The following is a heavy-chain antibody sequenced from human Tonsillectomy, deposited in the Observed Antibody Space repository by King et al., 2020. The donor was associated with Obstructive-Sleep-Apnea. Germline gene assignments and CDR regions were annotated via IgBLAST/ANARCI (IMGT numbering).Heavy chain of an antibody. D-gene: IGHD3-9*01. Sequence: VQLQESGPGLVKPSETLSLTCTVSGGSISSYYWSWIRQPPGKGLEWIGYIYYSGSTNFNPSLKSRVTISVDTSKNQFSLKLSSVTAADTAVYYCARRSFGWVTEVFDYWGQGTLVTVSS. V-gene: IGHV4-59*08. CDR2: IYYSGST. CDR1: GGSISSYY. CDR3: ARRSFGWVTEVFDY. J-gene: IGHJ4*02.